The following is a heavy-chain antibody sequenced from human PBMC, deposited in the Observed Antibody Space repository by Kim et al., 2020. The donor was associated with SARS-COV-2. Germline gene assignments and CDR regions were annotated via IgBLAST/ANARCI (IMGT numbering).Heavy chain of an antibody. D-gene: IGHD5-12*01. CDR2: ISGSGGST. CDR3: AKIPRDGYKPYYFDY. V-gene: IGHV3-23*01. Sequence: GGSLRLSCAASGFTFSSYAMSWVRQAPGKGLEWVSAISGSGGSTYYADSVKGRFTISRDNSKNTLYLQMNSLRAEDTAVYYCAKIPRDGYKPYYFDYWGQGTLVTVSS. CDR1: GFTFSSYA. J-gene: IGHJ4*02.